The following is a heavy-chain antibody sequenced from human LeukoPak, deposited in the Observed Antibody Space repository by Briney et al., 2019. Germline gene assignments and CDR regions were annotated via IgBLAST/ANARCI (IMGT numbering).Heavy chain of an antibody. CDR3: ARGTRVGNLDYYGMDV. V-gene: IGHV1-69*13. CDR1: GGTFSSYA. D-gene: IGHD3-16*01. CDR2: IIPIFGTA. Sequence: SVKVSCKASGGTFSSYAISWVRQAPGQGLEWMGGIIPIFGTANYAQRFQGRVTITADESTSTAYMELSSLRSEDTAVYYCARGTRVGNLDYYGMDVWGKGTTVTVSS. J-gene: IGHJ6*04.